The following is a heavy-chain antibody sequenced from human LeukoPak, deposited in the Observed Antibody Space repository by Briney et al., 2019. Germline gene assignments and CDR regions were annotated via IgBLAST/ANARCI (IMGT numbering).Heavy chain of an antibody. J-gene: IGHJ4*02. CDR2: ISGSHSST. CDR1: GFTFSSYA. V-gene: IGHV3-23*01. CDR3: AKSRGESRGASNY. D-gene: IGHD1-26*01. Sequence: GGSLRLSCAASGFTFSSYAMSWVRQAPGKGLEWVSAISGSHSSTYYADSVKGRFTISRDSSKNTLYLQMNSLRAEDTAVYYCAKSRGESRGASNYWGQGTLVTVSS.